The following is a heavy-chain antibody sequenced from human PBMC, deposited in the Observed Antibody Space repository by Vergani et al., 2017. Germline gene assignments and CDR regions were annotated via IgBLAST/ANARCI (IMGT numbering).Heavy chain of an antibody. V-gene: IGHV4-38-2*01. Sequence: QVQLQESGPGLVKPSETLSLTCAVSGYSISDGYYWGWIRQTPGKGLEWIGSIYYSGSTYYNPSLESRVTMSVDTSKSQFSLKLSSVTAADTAVYYCARVGHLVAVTGEGPSLDLWGRGTLVTVSS. CDR1: GYSISDGYY. J-gene: IGHJ2*01. CDR3: ARVGHLVAVTGEGPSLDL. D-gene: IGHD2-21*02. CDR2: IYYSGST.